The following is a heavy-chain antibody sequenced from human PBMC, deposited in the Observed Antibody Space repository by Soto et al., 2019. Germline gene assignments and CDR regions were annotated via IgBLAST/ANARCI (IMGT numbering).Heavy chain of an antibody. CDR1: GFTFTSYG. D-gene: IGHD4-4*01. J-gene: IGHJ6*02. CDR2: ILHDGSAE. V-gene: IGHV3-30*03. Sequence: GGSLRLSCAASGFTFTSYGMHWDRQAPGKGLEWMALILHDGSAEYYADSVKGRFTISRDNSKNTLYLQMNSLRAEDTAVYYCARSRDGYSFYFYYGMDGWGQGTTVTVSS. CDR3: ARSRDGYSFYFYYGMDG.